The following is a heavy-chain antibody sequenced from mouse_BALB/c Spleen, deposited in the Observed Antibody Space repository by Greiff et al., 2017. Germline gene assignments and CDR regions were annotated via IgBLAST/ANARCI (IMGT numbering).Heavy chain of an antibody. CDR2: IYPGNSDT. D-gene: IGHD2-1*01. CDR3: KDRDDNYDGFAY. J-gene: IGHJ3*01. V-gene: IGHV1-5*01. Sequence: EVQLQQSGTVLVRPGASVKMSCKASGYSFTSYWMHWVKQRPGQGLEWIGVIYPGNSDTSYNQKFKGKAKLTAVTSANTAYMELSSLTNEDSAVYSYKDRDDNYDGFAYWGQGTLVTVSA. CDR1: GYSFTSYW.